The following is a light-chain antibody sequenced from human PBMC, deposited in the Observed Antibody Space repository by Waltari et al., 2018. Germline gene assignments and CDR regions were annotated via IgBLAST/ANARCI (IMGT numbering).Light chain of an antibody. V-gene: IGLV1-40*01. CDR3: QSYDTSLSGSNWV. CDR2: ANN. J-gene: IGLJ3*02. Sequence: QSVLTQPPSVSGAPGQRVTVSCTGSSSHIGAGYAGHWYPPLPRTAPKLPIYANNNRPSGVPDRFSGSKSGTSASLALTGLQADDEADYYCQSYDTSLSGSNWVFGGGTKLTVL. CDR1: SSHIGAGYA.